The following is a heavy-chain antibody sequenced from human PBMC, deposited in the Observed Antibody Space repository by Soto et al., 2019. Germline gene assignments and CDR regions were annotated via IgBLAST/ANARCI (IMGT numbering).Heavy chain of an antibody. CDR2: ISGSGGGT. CDR1: GFTFSSYA. J-gene: IGHJ4*02. D-gene: IGHD3-10*01. V-gene: IGHV3-23*01. CDR3: AKGLRGSGNYHLFDY. Sequence: GESLKISCASSGFTFSSYAMTWVRQAPGKGLEWVSAISGSGGGTYYADSVKGRFTISRDNSKNTLYLQMNSLRAEDTAVYYCAKGLRGSGNYHLFDYWGQGTLVTVSS.